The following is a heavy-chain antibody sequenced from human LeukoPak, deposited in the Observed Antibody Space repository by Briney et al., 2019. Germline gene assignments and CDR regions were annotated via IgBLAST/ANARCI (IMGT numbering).Heavy chain of an antibody. CDR1: GFTVSSNY. CDR3: ARSQSRRSYFDY. V-gene: IGHV3-66*01. Sequence: GGSLRLSCAASGFTVSSNYMSWVRQAPGKGLKWVSIIYSGGSTYYADSVKGRFTISRDNSKNTLYLQMNSLRAEDTAVYYCARSQSRRSYFDYWGQGTLVTVSS. CDR2: IYSGGST. J-gene: IGHJ4*02.